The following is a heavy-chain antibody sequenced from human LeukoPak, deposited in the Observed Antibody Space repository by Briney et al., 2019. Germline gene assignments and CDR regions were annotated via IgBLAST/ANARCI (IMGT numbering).Heavy chain of an antibody. CDR2: ISSSSTHI. CDR1: GFAFSDFT. Sequence: GGSLRLSCAASGFAFSDFTMSWVRQAPGQGLEWVSSISSSSTHINYADSLKGRFTVSRDNARNSLYLQIVSLRGEDTAMYYCAGDSGATLSSSGRSPGGWFDPWGQGILVTVSS. CDR3: AGDSGATLSSSGRSPGGWFDP. V-gene: IGHV3-21*01. D-gene: IGHD3-10*01. J-gene: IGHJ5*02.